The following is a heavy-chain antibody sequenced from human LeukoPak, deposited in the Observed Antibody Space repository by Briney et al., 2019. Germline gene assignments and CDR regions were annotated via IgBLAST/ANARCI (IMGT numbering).Heavy chain of an antibody. D-gene: IGHD6-13*01. Sequence: ASVKVSCKASGGTFSSYAISWVRQAPGQGLEWMGGIIPIFGTANYAQKFQGRVTIITDESTSTAYMELSSLRSEDTAVYYCASHLFSSWYPKDNWFDPWGQGTLVTVSS. CDR2: IIPIFGTA. V-gene: IGHV1-69*05. CDR1: GGTFSSYA. J-gene: IGHJ5*02. CDR3: ASHLFSSWYPKDNWFDP.